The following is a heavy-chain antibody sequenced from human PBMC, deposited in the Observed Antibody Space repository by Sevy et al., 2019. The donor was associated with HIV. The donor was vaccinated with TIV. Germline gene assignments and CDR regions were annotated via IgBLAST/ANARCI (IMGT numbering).Heavy chain of an antibody. CDR1: GFSFSSYE. V-gene: IGHV3-48*03. CDR3: ARDLPPSATTVAHFDC. Sequence: GALRLSCAASGFSFSSYEMNWVRQAPGKGLEWVSYISNSGTTISYSDSVRGRFTISRDNARNLLYLQMNSLRAEDTAVYYCARDLPPSATTVAHFDCWGQGTLVTVSS. J-gene: IGHJ4*02. CDR2: ISNSGTTI. D-gene: IGHD4-17*01.